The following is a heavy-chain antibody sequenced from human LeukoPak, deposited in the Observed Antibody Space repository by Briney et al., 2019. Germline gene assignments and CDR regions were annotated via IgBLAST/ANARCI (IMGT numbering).Heavy chain of an antibody. CDR2: IIPIFGTA. Sequence: SVKVSCKASGGTFGSYAISWVRQAPGQGLEWMGGIIPIFGTANYAQKFQGRVTITADKSTSTAYMELSSLRSEDTAVYYCARVVVRGVISLEYFQHWGQGTLVTVSS. J-gene: IGHJ1*01. V-gene: IGHV1-69*06. CDR3: ARVVVRGVISLEYFQH. D-gene: IGHD3-10*01. CDR1: GGTFGSYA.